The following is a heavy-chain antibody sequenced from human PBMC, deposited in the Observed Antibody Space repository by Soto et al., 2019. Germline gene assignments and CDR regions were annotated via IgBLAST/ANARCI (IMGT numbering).Heavy chain of an antibody. CDR3: ARGDGDYYDGNGYLGRH. CDR1: GFTFSSYW. CDR2: IKSDGSGT. D-gene: IGHD3-22*01. V-gene: IGHV3-74*01. J-gene: IGHJ4*02. Sequence: GGSLRLSCAASGFTFSSYWMHWVRQAPGKGLVWVSRIKSDGSGTYYADYVKGRLTISRDNAKNTLYLKMNSLRAEDTAVYYCARGDGDYYDGNGYLGRHWGQGTLVTVSS.